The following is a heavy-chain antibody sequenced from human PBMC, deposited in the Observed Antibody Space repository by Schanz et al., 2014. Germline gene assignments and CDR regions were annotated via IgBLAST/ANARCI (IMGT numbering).Heavy chain of an antibody. V-gene: IGHV3-23*01. CDR2: ISGGGDST. D-gene: IGHD2-8*02. CDR3: AKSLESCPGGRCSRGYFDY. CDR1: GFTFSSYA. Sequence: EVQLLESGGGLVQPGGSLRLSCAASGFTFSSYAMSWVRQAPGKGLEWVSAISGGGDSTYYADSVKGRFTISRDNSRDTVYLQMNSLRADDTAMYYCAKSLESCPGGRCSRGYFDYWGQGTLXTVSS. J-gene: IGHJ4*02.